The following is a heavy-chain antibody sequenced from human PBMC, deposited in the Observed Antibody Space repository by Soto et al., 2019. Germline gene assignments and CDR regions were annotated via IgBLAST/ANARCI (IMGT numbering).Heavy chain of an antibody. D-gene: IGHD2-2*01. CDR2: ISYDGSNK. CDR3: AKDRGYCSSTSCYADYYYGMDV. CDR1: GFTFSSYG. J-gene: IGHJ6*02. V-gene: IGHV3-30*18. Sequence: GSLRLSCAASGFTFSSYGMHWVRQAPGKGLEWVAVISYDGSNKYYADSVKGRFTISRDNSKNTLYLQMNSLRAEDTAVYYCAKDRGYCSSTSCYADYYYGMDVWGQGTTVTVSS.